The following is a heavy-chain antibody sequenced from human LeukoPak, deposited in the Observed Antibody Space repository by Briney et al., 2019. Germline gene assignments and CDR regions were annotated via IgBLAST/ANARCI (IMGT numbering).Heavy chain of an antibody. CDR3: ARGRRKLGYCSSTSCAALDY. CDR2: INHSGST. V-gene: IGHV4-34*01. J-gene: IGHJ4*02. Sequence: SETLSLTCAVYGGSFSGYYWSWIRQPPGKGLEWIGEINHSGSTNCNPSLKSRVTISVDTSKNQFSLKLSSVTAADTAVYYCARGRRKLGYCSSTSCAALDYWGQGTLVTVSS. D-gene: IGHD2-2*01. CDR1: GGSFSGYY.